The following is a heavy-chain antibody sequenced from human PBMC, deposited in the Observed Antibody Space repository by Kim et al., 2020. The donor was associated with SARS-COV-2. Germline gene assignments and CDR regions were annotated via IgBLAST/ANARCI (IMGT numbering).Heavy chain of an antibody. V-gene: IGHV4-31*02. CDR3: ARVRTTVTRDYYYYMDV. D-gene: IGHD4-4*01. Sequence: LKSRVTISVDTSKNQFSLKLSSVTAADTAVYYCARVRTTVTRDYYYYMDVWGKGTTVTVSS. J-gene: IGHJ6*03.